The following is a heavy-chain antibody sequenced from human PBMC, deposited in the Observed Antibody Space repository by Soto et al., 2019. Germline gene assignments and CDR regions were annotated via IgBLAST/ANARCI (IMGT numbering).Heavy chain of an antibody. Sequence: EVQLVESGGGLVQPGGSLRLSCAASGFTFSDHYMDWIRQAPGKGLEWVGRVKNKASNYNTDYAASVKGRFTISRDDSKSSLFLQMNSLRSDDTAVYHCVRVRLGAPTCYFDYWGQGTLVTVSS. J-gene: IGHJ4*02. CDR1: GFTFSDHY. CDR3: VRVRLGAPTCYFDY. CDR2: VKNKASNYNT. V-gene: IGHV3-72*01.